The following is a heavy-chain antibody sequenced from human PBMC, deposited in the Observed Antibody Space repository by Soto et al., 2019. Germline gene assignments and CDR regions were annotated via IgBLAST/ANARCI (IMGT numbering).Heavy chain of an antibody. V-gene: IGHV3-33*01. J-gene: IGHJ4*02. CDR1: GFTFSGYG. CDR2: IWYDGSNK. D-gene: IGHD2-15*01. CDR3: ARDPRSGGSCYLPDY. Sequence: QVQLVESGGGVVQPGRSLRLSCAASGFTFSGYGMHWVRQAPGKGLEWVAVIWYDGSNKYYADSVKGRFTISRDNSKNTLYLQMNSLRAEDTAVYYCARDPRSGGSCYLPDYWGQGTLVTVSS.